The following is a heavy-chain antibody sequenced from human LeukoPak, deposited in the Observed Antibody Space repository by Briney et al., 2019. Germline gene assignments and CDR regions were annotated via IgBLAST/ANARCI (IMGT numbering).Heavy chain of an antibody. CDR3: ARDNAGGMDV. Sequence: SETLSLTCAVYGGSFSGYYWSWIRQPPGKGLEWIGYIYYSGSTNYNPSLKSRVTISVDTSKNQFSLKLSSVTAADTAVYYCARDNAGGMDVWGKGTTVTISS. J-gene: IGHJ6*04. D-gene: IGHD3-10*01. V-gene: IGHV4-59*01. CDR1: GGSFSGYY. CDR2: IYYSGST.